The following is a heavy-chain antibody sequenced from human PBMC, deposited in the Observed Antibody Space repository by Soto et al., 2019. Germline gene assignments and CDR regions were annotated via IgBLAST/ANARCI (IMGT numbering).Heavy chain of an antibody. D-gene: IGHD5-12*01. V-gene: IGHV4-59*01. CDR1: GGSISSYY. J-gene: IGHJ4*02. Sequence: PSETLSLTCTVSGGSISSYYWSWIRQPPGKGLEWIGYIYYSGSTNYNPSLKSRVTISVDTSKNQFSLKLSSVTAADTAVYYCARVTPEAYSGYDSYFDYWGQGTLVTVSS. CDR2: IYYSGST. CDR3: ARVTPEAYSGYDSYFDY.